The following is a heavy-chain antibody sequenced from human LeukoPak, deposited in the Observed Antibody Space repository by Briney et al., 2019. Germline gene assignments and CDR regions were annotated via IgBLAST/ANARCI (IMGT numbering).Heavy chain of an antibody. D-gene: IGHD3-22*01. CDR1: GGSISSSSYY. V-gene: IGHV4-39*01. J-gene: IGHJ3*02. CDR2: IYYSGST. CDR3: ARRLGTAMVPMIVVVITDGGGAFDI. Sequence: PSETLSLTCTVSGGSISSSSYYWGWIRQPPGKGLEWIGSIYYSGSTYYNPSLKSRVTISVDTSKNQFSLKLSSVTAADTAVYYCARRLGTAMVPMIVVVITDGGGAFDIWGQGTMVTVSS.